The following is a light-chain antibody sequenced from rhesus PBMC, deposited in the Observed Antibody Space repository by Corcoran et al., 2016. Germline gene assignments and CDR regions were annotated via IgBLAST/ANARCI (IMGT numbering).Light chain of an antibody. CDR2: KAS. V-gene: IGKV1-74*01. J-gene: IGKJ4*01. CDR3: QHNYGTPLT. CDR1: ENVNNY. Sequence: DIQMTQSPSSLSASVGDRVTITCRTSENVNNYLNWYQQKPGKAPKLLIYKASPLQSGVPSRFSGSGSGTDYTVTISSLQSEDVATYYCQHNYGTPLTFGGGTKVEIK.